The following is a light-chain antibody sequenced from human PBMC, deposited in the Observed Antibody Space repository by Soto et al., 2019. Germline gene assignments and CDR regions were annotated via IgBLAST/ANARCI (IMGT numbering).Light chain of an antibody. CDR3: AVWDDTLNGPV. V-gene: IGLV1-44*01. CDR1: DSNIAINT. J-gene: IGLJ2*01. CDR2: NTY. Sequence: QSVLTQPPSASATPGHAVTISCSGGDSNIAINTVSWYQQLPGVAPKLLIYNTYQRPSEVPARFSGSKSGSSASLAISGLQSEDEADYYCAVWDDTLNGPVFGGGTKVTVL.